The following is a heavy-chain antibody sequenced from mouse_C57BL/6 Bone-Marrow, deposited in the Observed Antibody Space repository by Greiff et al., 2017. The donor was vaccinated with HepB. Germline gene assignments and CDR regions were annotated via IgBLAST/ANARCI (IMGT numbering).Heavy chain of an antibody. V-gene: IGHV1-53*01. J-gene: IGHJ1*03. D-gene: IGHD1-1*01. CDR1: GYTFTSYW. CDR2: INPSNGGT. Sequence: QVQLQQPGTELVKPGASVKLSCKASGYTFTSYWMHWVKQRPGQGLEWIGNINPSNGGTNYNEKFKSKATLTVDTSSSTAYMQLSSLTSEDAAVYYWARPSYYMYFDVWGTGTTVTVSS. CDR3: ARPSYYMYFDV.